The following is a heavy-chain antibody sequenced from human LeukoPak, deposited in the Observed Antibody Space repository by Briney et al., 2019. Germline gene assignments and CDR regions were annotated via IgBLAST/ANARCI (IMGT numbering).Heavy chain of an antibody. J-gene: IGHJ4*02. D-gene: IGHD3-16*02. CDR1: GFTFSSYG. CDR2: IRYDGSNK. CDR3: ARTKGIGARYVFDY. Sequence: GGSLRLSCAASGFTFSSYGMHWVRQAPGKGLEWVAFIRYDGSNKYYADSVKGRFTISRDNSKNTLYLQMNSLRAEDTAVYYCARTKGIGARYVFDYWGQGTLVTVSS. V-gene: IGHV3-30*02.